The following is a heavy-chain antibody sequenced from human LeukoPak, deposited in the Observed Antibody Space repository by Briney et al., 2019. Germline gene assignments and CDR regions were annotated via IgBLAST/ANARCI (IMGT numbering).Heavy chain of an antibody. CDR3: ARDRTYAFDY. D-gene: IGHD1/OR15-1a*01. CDR1: GYTFTSNG. CDR2: ISSYSGNT. V-gene: IGHV1-18*03. Sequence: ASVKVSCKASGYTFTSNGISWVRQAPGQGLEWMGWISSYSGNTNYAQNLQGRVTMTTDTSTSTAYMELRSLRSDDMAVYYCARDRTYAFDYWGQGTLVTVSS. J-gene: IGHJ4*02.